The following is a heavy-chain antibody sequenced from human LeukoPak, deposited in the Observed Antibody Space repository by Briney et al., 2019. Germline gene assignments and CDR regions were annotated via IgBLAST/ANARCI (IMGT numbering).Heavy chain of an antibody. J-gene: IGHJ3*02. Sequence: SETLSLTYDVSGGSISSSNWWSWVRQPPGKGLEWIGEIYHSGSTNYNPSLKSRVTISVDKSKNQFSLKLSSVTAADTAVYYCARLALLWFGESNPNAFDIWGQGTMVTVSS. CDR2: IYHSGST. CDR3: ARLALLWFGESNPNAFDI. D-gene: IGHD3-10*01. CDR1: GGSISSSNW. V-gene: IGHV4-4*02.